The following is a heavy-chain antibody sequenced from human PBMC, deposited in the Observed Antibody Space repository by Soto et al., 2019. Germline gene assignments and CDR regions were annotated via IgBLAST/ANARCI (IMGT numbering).Heavy chain of an antibody. CDR3: AKGVLSFHYGMEV. CDR2: ISSTAGRTS. Sequence: LRLSCATSGFTFNTYPMTWVRQAPGKGLEWVSSISSTAGRTSSYADSVKGRVAISRDFSDNTVYLQMNNLRVDDTAGYFCAKGVLSFHYGMEVWGQGTTVTVS. D-gene: IGHD3-10*01. V-gene: IGHV3-23*01. CDR1: GFTFNTYP. J-gene: IGHJ6*02.